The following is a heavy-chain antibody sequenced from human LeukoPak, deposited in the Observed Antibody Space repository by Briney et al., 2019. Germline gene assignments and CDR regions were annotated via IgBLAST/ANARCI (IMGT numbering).Heavy chain of an antibody. CDR1: GFTFSSYS. CDR3: ARAARGPSSWYFTYYYYYMDV. CDR2: ISETSSFM. J-gene: IGHJ6*03. D-gene: IGHD6-13*01. V-gene: IGHV3-48*01. Sequence: PGGSLRLSCAASGFTFSSYSMNWVRQAPGKGLEWISYISETSSFMYYADSVKGRFTISRDNAKNSLYLQMSSLRAEDTAVYYCARAARGPSSWYFTYYYYYMDVWGKGTTVTVSS.